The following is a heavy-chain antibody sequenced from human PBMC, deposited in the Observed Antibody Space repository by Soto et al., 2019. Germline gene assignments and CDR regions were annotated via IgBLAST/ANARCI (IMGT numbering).Heavy chain of an antibody. Sequence: ASVKVSYKSSGYIFTGYHIHWVRQAPGRGLEWMGWINPNSGDTEYAQNFQGRVTMTRDTSFNLVYMEMSGLMSDDTAVYYCARDARGTRGFDEMDIWGQGTTVTVSS. CDR3: ARDARGTRGFDEMDI. V-gene: IGHV1-2*02. J-gene: IGHJ6*02. CDR1: GYIFTGYH. D-gene: IGHD3-9*01. CDR2: INPNSGDT.